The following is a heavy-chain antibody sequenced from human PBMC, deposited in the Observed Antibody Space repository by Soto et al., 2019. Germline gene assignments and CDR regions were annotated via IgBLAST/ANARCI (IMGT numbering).Heavy chain of an antibody. Sequence: PGGSLRLSCAASGFTFSSYAMHWVRQAPGKGLEWVAVISYDGSNKYYADSVKGRFTISRDNSKNTLYLQMNSLRAEDTAVYYCARGGIAAAGPSPYDYWGQGTLVTVSS. J-gene: IGHJ4*02. V-gene: IGHV3-30-3*01. CDR1: GFTFSSYA. CDR2: ISYDGSNK. CDR3: ARGGIAAAGPSPYDY. D-gene: IGHD6-13*01.